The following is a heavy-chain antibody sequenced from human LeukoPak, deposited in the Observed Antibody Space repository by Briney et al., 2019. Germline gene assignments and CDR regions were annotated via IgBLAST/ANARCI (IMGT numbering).Heavy chain of an antibody. CDR1: GESFSTYY. V-gene: IGHV4-34*01. Sequence: SETLSLTCAVYGESFSTYYWSWIRQPPGKGLEWIGEINHSGNTNYNPSLKSRVTISVDTSKNQFSLKLSSVTAADTAVYYCARVYGSRAFDIWGQGTVVTVSS. D-gene: IGHD2-8*01. CDR2: INHSGNT. J-gene: IGHJ3*02. CDR3: ARVYGSRAFDI.